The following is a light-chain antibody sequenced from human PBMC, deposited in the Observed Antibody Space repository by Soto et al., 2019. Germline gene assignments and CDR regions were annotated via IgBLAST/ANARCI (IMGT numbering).Light chain of an antibody. V-gene: IGKV2-28*01. Sequence: DIVMTQSPLSLPLTRVGAASISFNSSQIFLHSNGYNSLDWYVQKPGQSPQLLTYLGSNRASGVPDRFSGSGSGTAFTLQIRRVEAEDVGVYYCMQGLQTPQLTCGTGHKGAIK. CDR3: MQGLQTPQLT. CDR2: LGS. J-gene: IGKJ4*01. CDR1: QIFLHSNGYNS.